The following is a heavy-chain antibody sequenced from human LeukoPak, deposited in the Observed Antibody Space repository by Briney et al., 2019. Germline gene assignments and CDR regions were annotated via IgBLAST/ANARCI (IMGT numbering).Heavy chain of an antibody. CDR2: IKQDGSEK. D-gene: IGHD3-16*01. Sequence: GGSLRLSCSASGFIFSNYWMTWVRQAPGKGLEWVANIKQDGSEKYYVDTVKGRFTISRDNAKKSLYLQMNSLRAEDTAVYFCARDMIILQSWGQGTLVTVSS. CDR1: GFIFSNYW. CDR3: ARDMIILQS. J-gene: IGHJ5*02. V-gene: IGHV3-7*04.